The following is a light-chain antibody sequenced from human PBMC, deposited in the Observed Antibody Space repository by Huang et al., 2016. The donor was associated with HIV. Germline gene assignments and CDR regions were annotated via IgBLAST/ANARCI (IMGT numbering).Light chain of an antibody. CDR3: QQRYNWPLT. CDR2: DAS. CDR1: QSVRHY. J-gene: IGKJ4*01. V-gene: IGKV3-11*01. Sequence: EIVLTQSPASLALSPGERATLSCRASQSVRHYLAWYQQKPGQAPRLPIFDASNRATDIPARFSGSGSGTDFTLTISSLEPEDFAVYYCQQRYNWPLTFGGGTKVEIK.